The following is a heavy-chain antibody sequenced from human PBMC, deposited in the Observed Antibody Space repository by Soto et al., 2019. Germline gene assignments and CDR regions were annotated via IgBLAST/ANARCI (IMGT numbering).Heavy chain of an antibody. CDR2: IIPIFGTA. D-gene: IGHD6-13*01. CDR3: AKEEGSSWSTLIDY. Sequence: GASVKVSCKASGGTFSSYAISWVRQAPGQGLEWMGGIIPIFGTANYAQKFQGRVTITADESTSTAYMELSSLRSEDTAVYYCAKEEGSSWSTLIDYWGQGTLVTVSS. V-gene: IGHV1-69*13. J-gene: IGHJ4*02. CDR1: GGTFSSYA.